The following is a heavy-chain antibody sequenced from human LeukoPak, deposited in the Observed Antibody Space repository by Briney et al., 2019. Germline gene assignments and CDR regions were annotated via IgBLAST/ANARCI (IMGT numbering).Heavy chain of an antibody. Sequence: ASVKVSCKSSGYTFTTYYMHWVRQAPGQGLEWMGIINPSGGSTSYAQKFQGRVTMTRDTSTSTVYMELNSLRSEDTAVYYCAREEIAYYYYGMDVWGQGTTVTVSS. CDR2: INPSGGST. CDR3: AREEIAYYYYGMDV. CDR1: GYTFTTYY. V-gene: IGHV1-46*01. J-gene: IGHJ6*02. D-gene: IGHD3-22*01.